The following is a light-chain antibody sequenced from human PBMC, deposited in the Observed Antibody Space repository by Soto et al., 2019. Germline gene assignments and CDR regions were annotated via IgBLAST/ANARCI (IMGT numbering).Light chain of an antibody. CDR1: SSDIGAYDY. CDR2: EVN. V-gene: IGLV2-14*01. CDR3: SSYTSTTLV. Sequence: QSALTQPASLSGSPGQSITISCTGTSSDIGAYDYVSWFQQHPGKAPKLMISEVNNRPSGVSNRFSGSKSGNTAYLTISGLQVEDEAEYYCSSYTSTTLVFGGGTKLTVL. J-gene: IGLJ2*01.